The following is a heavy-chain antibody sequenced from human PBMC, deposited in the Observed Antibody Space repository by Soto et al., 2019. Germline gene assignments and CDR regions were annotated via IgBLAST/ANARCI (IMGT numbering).Heavy chain of an antibody. Sequence: SETLSLTCSVSGDSISTVDYFWAWIRQPPGQTLEYIGYIYKSATTYYNPSFESRVAISLDTSKSQFSLTVTSVTAGDTAVYFCARGRYCLTGSCFPNWFDSWGRGTLVTVS. J-gene: IGHJ5*01. V-gene: IGHV4-30-4*01. CDR2: IYKSATT. CDR1: GDSISTVDYF. D-gene: IGHD2-15*01. CDR3: ARGRYCLTGSCFPNWFDS.